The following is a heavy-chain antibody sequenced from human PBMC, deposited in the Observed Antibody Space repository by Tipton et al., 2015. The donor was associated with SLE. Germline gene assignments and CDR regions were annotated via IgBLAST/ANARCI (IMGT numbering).Heavy chain of an antibody. J-gene: IGHJ4*02. D-gene: IGHD2/OR15-2a*01. CDR2: IYYSGST. Sequence: TLSLTCTVSGGSISSYYWSWIRQPPGKGLEWIGYIYYSGSTYYNPSLNSRVTMSVDTSQNQFSLNLRSVTAADTAVYYCVRHFSTVIQGPLYFDYWGQGTLVTVSS. CDR3: VRHFSTVIQGPLYFDY. V-gene: IGHV4-59*08. CDR1: GGSISSYY.